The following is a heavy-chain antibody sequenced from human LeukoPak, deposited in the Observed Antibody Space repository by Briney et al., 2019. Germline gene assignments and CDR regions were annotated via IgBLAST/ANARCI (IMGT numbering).Heavy chain of an antibody. J-gene: IGHJ4*02. V-gene: IGHV4-59*01. CDR1: GGSISSYY. Sequence: PSETLSLTCTVTGGSISSYYWSWIRQPPGKGLEWIGYIYYSGSTNYNPSLKSRVTISIDTSKNQFSLKLSSATAADTAVYYCARSDRSGYYSYFDNWGQGTLVTVSS. D-gene: IGHD3-22*01. CDR3: ARSDRSGYYSYFDN. CDR2: IYYSGST.